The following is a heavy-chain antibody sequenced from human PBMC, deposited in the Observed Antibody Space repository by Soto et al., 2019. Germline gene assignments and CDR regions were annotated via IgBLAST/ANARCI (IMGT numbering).Heavy chain of an antibody. CDR1: GGSVSSGSYY. CDR2: IYYSGST. J-gene: IGHJ5*02. D-gene: IGHD3-3*01. Sequence: SETLSLTCTVSGGSVSSGSYYWSWIRQPPGKGLEWIGYIYYSGSTNYNPSLKSRVTISVDTSKNQFSLKLSSVTAADTAVYYCAREALKYYDFWSGYYIGPWFDPWGQGTLVTVSS. V-gene: IGHV4-61*01. CDR3: AREALKYYDFWSGYYIGPWFDP.